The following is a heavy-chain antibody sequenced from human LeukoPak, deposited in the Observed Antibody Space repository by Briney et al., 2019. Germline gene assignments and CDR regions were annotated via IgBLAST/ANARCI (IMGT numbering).Heavy chain of an antibody. D-gene: IGHD6-13*01. CDR1: GYSFTSYW. V-gene: IGHV5-51*01. J-gene: IGHJ4*02. CDR2: VYPGDSDT. CDR3: ATRSSAAAVFDY. Sequence: GESLKISCKGSGYSFTSYWIGWVRQMPGKGLEWMGIVYPGDSDTRYSPSFQGQVTISADKSISTAYLQWSSLTASDTAIYYCATRSSAAAVFDYWGQGTLVTVSS.